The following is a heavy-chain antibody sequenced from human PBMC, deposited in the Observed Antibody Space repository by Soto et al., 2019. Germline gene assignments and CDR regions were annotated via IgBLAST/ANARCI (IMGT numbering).Heavy chain of an antibody. J-gene: IGHJ4*02. D-gene: IGHD6-13*01. CDR3: ARGSSSWNY. Sequence: QVQLQESGPGLVKPSETLSLTCTVSGGSISSYYWSWIRQPPGKGLEWIGYIYYSGSTNYNPSLKSLVTISVDTSKNQFSLKLSSVTAADTAVYYCARGSSSWNYWGQGTLVTVSS. CDR2: IYYSGST. V-gene: IGHV4-59*01. CDR1: GGSISSYY.